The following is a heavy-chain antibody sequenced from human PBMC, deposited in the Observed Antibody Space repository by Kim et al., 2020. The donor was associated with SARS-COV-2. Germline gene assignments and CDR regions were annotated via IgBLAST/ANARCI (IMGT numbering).Heavy chain of an antibody. CDR3: ANLWIAAGDFDY. D-gene: IGHD6-13*01. Sequence: GGSLRLSCAASGFTFSSYGMHWVRQAPGKGLEWVAVISYDGSNKYYADSVKGRFTISRDNSKNTLYLQMNSLRAEDTAVYYCANLWIAAGDFDYWGQGTLVTVSS. CDR1: GFTFSSYG. J-gene: IGHJ4*02. V-gene: IGHV3-30*18. CDR2: ISYDGSNK.